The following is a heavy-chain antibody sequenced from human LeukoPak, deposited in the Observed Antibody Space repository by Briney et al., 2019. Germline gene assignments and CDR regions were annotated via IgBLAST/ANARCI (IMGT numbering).Heavy chain of an antibody. J-gene: IGHJ6*02. CDR1: GYTFTGYY. CDR3: ARGDYCSGGSCYSQGGLYGMDV. D-gene: IGHD2-15*01. CDR2: INPNSGGT. Sequence: ASVKVSCKASGYTFTGYYMHWVRQAPGQGLEWMGRINPNSGGTNYAQKFQGRVTMTRDTSTSTVYMELSSLRSEDTAVYYCARGDYCSGGSCYSQGGLYGMDVWGQGTTVTVSS. V-gene: IGHV1-2*06.